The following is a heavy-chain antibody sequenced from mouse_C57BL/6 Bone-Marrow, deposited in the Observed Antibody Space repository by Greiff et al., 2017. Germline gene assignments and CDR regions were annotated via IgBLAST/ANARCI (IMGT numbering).Heavy chain of an antibody. Sequence: VQLQQPGAELVKPGASVKMSCKASGYTFTSYWITWVKQRPGQGLEWIGDIYPGSGSTNYNEKFKGKATLTVDTSSSTAYMQLSSLTSEDSAVYYYARNDYSSYYFDYWGQGTTLTVSS. CDR3: ARNDYSSYYFDY. CDR2: IYPGSGST. J-gene: IGHJ2*01. V-gene: IGHV1-55*01. D-gene: IGHD2-4*01. CDR1: GYTFTSYW.